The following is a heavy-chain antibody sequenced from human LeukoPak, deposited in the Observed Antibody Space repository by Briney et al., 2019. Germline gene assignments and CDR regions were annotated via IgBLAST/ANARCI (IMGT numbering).Heavy chain of an antibody. D-gene: IGHD2-2*01. Sequence: PGGSLRLSCAASGFTFSSYSMNWVRQAPGKGLEWVSSISSSSSYIYYADSVKGRFTISRDNAKNSLYQQMNSLRAEDTAVYYCARDRYPVGTSDYWGQGTLVTVSS. V-gene: IGHV3-21*01. J-gene: IGHJ4*02. CDR3: ARDRYPVGTSDY. CDR2: ISSSSSYI. CDR1: GFTFSSYS.